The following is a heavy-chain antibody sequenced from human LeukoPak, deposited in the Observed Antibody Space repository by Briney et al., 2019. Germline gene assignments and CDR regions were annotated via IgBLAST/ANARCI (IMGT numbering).Heavy chain of an antibody. CDR2: IYPNSGGT. CDR1: GYTFTGYY. CDR3: ARGGVGDYYDSSGYYPFDY. J-gene: IGHJ4*02. D-gene: IGHD3-22*01. V-gene: IGHV1-2*04. Sequence: ASVKVSCKASGYTFTGYYMHWVRQAPGQGLEWMGWIYPNSGGTNYAQKFQGWVTMTRDTSISTAYMALSRLRSNDTAVYYFARGGVGDYYDSSGYYPFDYWGQGTLVTVSS.